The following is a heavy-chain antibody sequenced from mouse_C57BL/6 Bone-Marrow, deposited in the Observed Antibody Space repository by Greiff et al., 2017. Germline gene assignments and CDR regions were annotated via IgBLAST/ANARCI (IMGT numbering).Heavy chain of an antibody. CDR3: ERLRKGY. J-gene: IGHJ2*01. CDR1: GYAFSSSW. CDR2: IYPGDGDT. Sequence: QVQLQQSGPELVKPGASVKISCKASGYAFSSSWMNWVKQRPGKGLEWIGRIYPGDGDTNYNGKFKGKATLTADKSSSTAYMQLSSLASEDSAVYFCERLRKGYWGQGTTLTVSS. V-gene: IGHV1-82*01.